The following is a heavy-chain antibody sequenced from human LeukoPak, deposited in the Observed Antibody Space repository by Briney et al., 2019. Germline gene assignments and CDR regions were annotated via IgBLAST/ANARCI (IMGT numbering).Heavy chain of an antibody. CDR3: AREYGSGSYYRLRLDY. J-gene: IGHJ4*02. CDR2: IKQDGSEK. Sequence: GGSLRLSCAASGFTFSSYWMSWVRQAPGKGLEWVANIKQDGSEKYYVDSVKGRFTISRDNAKNSLYLQMNSLRAEDTAVYYCAREYGSGSYYRLRLDYWGQGTLVTVSS. V-gene: IGHV3-7*03. D-gene: IGHD3-10*01. CDR1: GFTFSSYW.